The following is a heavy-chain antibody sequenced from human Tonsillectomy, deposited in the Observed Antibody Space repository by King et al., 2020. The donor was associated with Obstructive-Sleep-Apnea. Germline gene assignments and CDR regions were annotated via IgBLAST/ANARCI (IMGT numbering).Heavy chain of an antibody. D-gene: IGHD2-2*01. J-gene: IGHJ2*01. Sequence: QLVQSGAEVKKPGASVKVSCKASGYTFTSNGISWVRQAPGQGLEWMVWISTYNGNTNSAQKHQARVTMTTDTSKSTAYMELRSLRSDDTAVYYCVRDSSPFDIWGRGTLVTVSS. CDR1: GYTFTSNG. CDR2: ISTYNGNT. CDR3: VRDSSPFDI. V-gene: IGHV1-18*01.